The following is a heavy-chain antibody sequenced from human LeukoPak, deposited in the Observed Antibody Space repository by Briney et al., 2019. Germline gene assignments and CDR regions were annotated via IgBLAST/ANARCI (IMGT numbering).Heavy chain of an antibody. CDR2: INSNSGAR. CDR3: ARGRGGATTGFDH. V-gene: IGHV1-2*02. D-gene: IGHD1-26*01. CDR1: GYTFSCYY. J-gene: IGHJ4*02. Sequence: GSVKVSCKASGYTFSCYYMHWVRQAPGQGLESMGWINSNSGARNYAPKFQGRVTFSRDNSISTAYMELSSLRSDDTAIYYCARGRGGATTGFDHWGQGTLVTVSS.